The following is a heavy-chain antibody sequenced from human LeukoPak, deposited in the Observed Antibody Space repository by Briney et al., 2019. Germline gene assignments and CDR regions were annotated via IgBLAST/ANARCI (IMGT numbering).Heavy chain of an antibody. CDR2: IYYSGST. CDR3: ARVDTAMVDY. D-gene: IGHD5-18*01. CDR1: GVSISSGGYY. V-gene: IGHV4-31*03. J-gene: IGHJ4*02. Sequence: PSETQSLTCTVSGVSISSGGYYWSWIRQHPGKGLEWIGYIYYSGSTYYNPSLKSRVTISVDTSKNQFSLKLSSVTAADTAVYYCARVDTAMVDYWGQGTLVTVSS.